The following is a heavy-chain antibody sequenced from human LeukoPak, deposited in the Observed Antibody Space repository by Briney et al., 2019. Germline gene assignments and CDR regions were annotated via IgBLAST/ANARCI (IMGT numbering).Heavy chain of an antibody. D-gene: IGHD6-19*01. Sequence: GGSLRLSCAASGFTFSSYAMNWVRQAPGKGLEWVATISDSGGSTYYADSVKGRFTISRDNSKNTLYLQMNSLRAEDTAVYYCAKGYSSGWYCFDYWGQGTLVTVSS. V-gene: IGHV3-23*01. CDR3: AKGYSSGWYCFDY. CDR2: ISDSGGST. CDR1: GFTFSSYA. J-gene: IGHJ4*02.